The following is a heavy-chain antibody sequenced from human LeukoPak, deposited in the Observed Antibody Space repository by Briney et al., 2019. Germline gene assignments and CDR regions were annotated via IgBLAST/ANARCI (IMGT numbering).Heavy chain of an antibody. CDR3: ARGIPEQEGAFDI. J-gene: IGHJ3*02. D-gene: IGHD1-14*01. CDR2: INPKIGGT. Sequence: ASVKVSCKASGYTFTGYYLHWARQAPGQGLEWMGRINPKIGGTNYAQKFQGRVTMTRDTSISTAYMELRSLRSDDTAVYYCARGIPEQEGAFDIWGQGTMVTVSS. V-gene: IGHV1-2*06. CDR1: GYTFTGYY.